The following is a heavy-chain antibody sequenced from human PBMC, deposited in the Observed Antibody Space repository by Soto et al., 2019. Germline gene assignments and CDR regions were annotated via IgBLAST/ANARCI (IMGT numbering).Heavy chain of an antibody. V-gene: IGHV3-21*04. CDR2: ISSSSSYL. CDR3: ARGPDYGDTPGLFGY. Sequence: GGSLRLSCAASGFTFSTYSIHWVRQAPGRGLEWVSSISSSSSYLNYADSVKGRFTISRDNAKHSLYLLMDSLRAKDTAGYYCARGPDYGDTPGLFGYWGQGTLVTVSS. J-gene: IGHJ4*02. CDR1: GFTFSTYS. D-gene: IGHD4-17*01.